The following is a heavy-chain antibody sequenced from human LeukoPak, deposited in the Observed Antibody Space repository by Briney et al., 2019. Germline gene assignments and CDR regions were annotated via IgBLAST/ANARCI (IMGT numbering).Heavy chain of an antibody. CDR2: ISNSGGST. D-gene: IGHD2-2*01. V-gene: IGHV3-23*01. CDR3: AKEKAGYCSSTSCFDGYDY. J-gene: IGHJ4*02. CDR1: GFTFSSYA. Sequence: PGGSLRLSCAASGFTFSSYAMSWVRQAPGKGLEWVSTISNSGGSTRYADSGKGRFTISRDNSKNTLYLQLNSLRAEDTAVYYCAKEKAGYCSSTSCFDGYDYWGQGTLVTVSS.